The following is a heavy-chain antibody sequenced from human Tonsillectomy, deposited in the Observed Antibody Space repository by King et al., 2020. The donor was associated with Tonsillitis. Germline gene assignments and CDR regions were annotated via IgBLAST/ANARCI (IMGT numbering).Heavy chain of an antibody. Sequence: QLVQSGAEVKKPGESLKISCKGSGYSFSTYWIGWVRQMPGKGLEWMGIIYPSDSYTRYSPSFQGQVTIPADKSISTAYLQWSSLKASDTAMYYCARLEGDTYSGVDYWGQGTLVTVSS. V-gene: IGHV5-51*01. CDR2: IYPSDSYT. J-gene: IGHJ4*02. CDR1: GYSFSTYW. D-gene: IGHD2-21*01. CDR3: ARLEGDTYSGVDY.